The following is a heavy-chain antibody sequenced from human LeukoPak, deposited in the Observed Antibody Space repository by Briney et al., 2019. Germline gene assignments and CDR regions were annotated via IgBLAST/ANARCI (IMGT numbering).Heavy chain of an antibody. CDR2: IYSGGST. J-gene: IGHJ4*02. V-gene: IGHV3-66*01. CDR1: GFTVSSKY. Sequence: RGSLRLSCADSGFTVSSKYMSWVRQAPGKRLEWVSVIYSGGSTYYADSVKGRFTVSRDNAKNTLYLQMNSLRAEDTAVYYCATGFSGNGVGFWGQGTLVTVSS. CDR3: ATGFSGNGVGF. D-gene: IGHD5-12*01.